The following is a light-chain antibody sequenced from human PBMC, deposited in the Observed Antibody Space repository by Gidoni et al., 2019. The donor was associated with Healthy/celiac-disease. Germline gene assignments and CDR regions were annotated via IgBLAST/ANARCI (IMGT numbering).Light chain of an antibody. CDR3: QSYDSSLSGYV. Sequence: QSVLTQPPSVSGAPGKRVTIACTGSSFNIVAGYDVPWYQQLPGTAPKLRNYGTSNRPSGVPDRFSGSKSGTSASLAITGLQAEDEADYYCQSYDSSLSGYVFGTGTKVTVL. J-gene: IGLJ1*01. CDR2: GTS. CDR1: SFNIVAGYD. V-gene: IGLV1-40*01.